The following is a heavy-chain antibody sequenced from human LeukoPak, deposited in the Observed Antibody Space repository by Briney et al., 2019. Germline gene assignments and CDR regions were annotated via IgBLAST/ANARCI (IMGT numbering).Heavy chain of an antibody. Sequence: SETLSLTCTVSGGSISSYYWSWIRQPPGKGLEWIGYIYYSRSTNYNPSLKSRVTISVDTSKNQFSLKLSSVTAAGTAVYYCARHGGSGYDRDYYYYYGMDVWGQGTTDTVSS. CDR3: ARHGGSGYDRDYYYYYGMDV. D-gene: IGHD5-12*01. CDR1: GGSISSYY. V-gene: IGHV4-59*08. J-gene: IGHJ6*02. CDR2: IYYSRST.